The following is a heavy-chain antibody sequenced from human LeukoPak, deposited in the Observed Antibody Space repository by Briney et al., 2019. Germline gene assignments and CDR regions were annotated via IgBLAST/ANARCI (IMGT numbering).Heavy chain of an antibody. V-gene: IGHV3-23*01. D-gene: IGHD1-1*01. Sequence: GGSLRLSCAASGFTFSSYAMSWVRQAPGKGLEWVSAISGSGGSTYYADSVKGRFTISRDNSKNTLYLQMNSLRAEDTAVYYCARDQKLLEAFDIWGQGTMVTASS. CDR1: GFTFSSYA. J-gene: IGHJ3*02. CDR2: ISGSGGST. CDR3: ARDQKLLEAFDI.